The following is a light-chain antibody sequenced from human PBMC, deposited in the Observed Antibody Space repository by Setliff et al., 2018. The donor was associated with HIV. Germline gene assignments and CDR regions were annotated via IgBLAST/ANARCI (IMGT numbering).Light chain of an antibody. CDR1: SSNIGSNT. J-gene: IGLJ2*01. V-gene: IGLV1-44*01. Sequence: QSVLTQPPSVSGTPGQRLTISCSGGSSNIGSNTVNWYRQVPGTAPKLLISSNSQRPSGVPDRFSGSKSGTSASLAVSGLQTEDEVDYYCAAWDDSLNGPVFGGGTKVTVL. CDR2: SNS. CDR3: AAWDDSLNGPV.